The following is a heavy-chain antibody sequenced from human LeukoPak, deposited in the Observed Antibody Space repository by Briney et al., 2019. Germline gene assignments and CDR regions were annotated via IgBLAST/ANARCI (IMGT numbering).Heavy chain of an antibody. Sequence: GSLRLSCAASGFSVSDIYMNWVRQSPGKGLEWIGEINDQGGTSYNPSHKSRVTMSVDKSKNQFSLRLTAVSAADTAVFFCARGSRLRGVYGMDVWGQGTTVTVSS. CDR3: ARGSRLRGVYGMDV. CDR1: GFSVSDIY. J-gene: IGHJ6*02. CDR2: INDQGGT. D-gene: IGHD3-16*01. V-gene: IGHV4-34*01.